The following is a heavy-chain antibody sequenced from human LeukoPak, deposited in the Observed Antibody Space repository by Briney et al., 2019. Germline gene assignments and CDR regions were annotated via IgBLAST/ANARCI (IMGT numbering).Heavy chain of an antibody. CDR3: ARDHGAIYDYVWGSYDY. CDR1: GFTFSSYG. CDR2: IWYDGSNK. J-gene: IGHJ4*02. Sequence: GGSLRLSCAASGFTFSSYGMHWVRQAPGKGLEWVAVIWYDGSNKYYADSVKGRFTISRDNSKNTLYLQMNSLRAEDTAVYYCARDHGAIYDYVWGSYDYWGQGTLVTVSS. D-gene: IGHD3-16*01. V-gene: IGHV3-33*01.